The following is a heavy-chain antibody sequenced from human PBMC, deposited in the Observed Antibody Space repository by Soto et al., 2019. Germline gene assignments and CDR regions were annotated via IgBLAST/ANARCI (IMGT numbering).Heavy chain of an antibody. V-gene: IGHV3-30*18. CDR1: GSTFSSYG. D-gene: IGHD3-10*01. CDR2: ISYDGSNK. J-gene: IGHJ6*02. CDR3: AKDVSRFGELSSRYYYYGMDV. Sequence: PGGSLRLSCAASGSTFSSYGMHWVRQAPGKGLEWVAVISYDGSNKYYADSVKGRFTISRDNSKNTLYLQMNSLRAEDTAVYYCAKDVSRFGELSSRYYYYGMDVWGQGTTVTVSS.